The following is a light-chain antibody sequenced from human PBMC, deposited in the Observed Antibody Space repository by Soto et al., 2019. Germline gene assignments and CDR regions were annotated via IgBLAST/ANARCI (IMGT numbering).Light chain of an antibody. V-gene: IGKV3-20*01. Sequence: ENVLTQSPGTLSLSTGERATLSCRASQSVSSSYLAWYQQKPGQAPRLLIYGASSRATGIPDRFSGSGSGTDFTLTISRLEPEDFAFYYCQQYGSSPRLTFGGGTKVDIK. J-gene: IGKJ4*01. CDR3: QQYGSSPRLT. CDR1: QSVSSSY. CDR2: GAS.